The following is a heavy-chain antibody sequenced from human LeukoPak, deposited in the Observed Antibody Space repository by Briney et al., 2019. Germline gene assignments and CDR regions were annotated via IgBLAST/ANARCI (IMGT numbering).Heavy chain of an antibody. Sequence: SETLSLTCTVSGGSIGSFYWTWLRQTPRKGLEWIGSVYYTGSTNYNPSLKSQVTISIDTSRSQFSLKLTSVTVADTAVYYCARDSRYSYGSGGMDVWGQGTTDTVSS. V-gene: IGHV4-59*01. D-gene: IGHD3-10*01. CDR3: ARDSRYSYGSGGMDV. CDR2: VYYTGST. J-gene: IGHJ6*02. CDR1: GGSIGSFY.